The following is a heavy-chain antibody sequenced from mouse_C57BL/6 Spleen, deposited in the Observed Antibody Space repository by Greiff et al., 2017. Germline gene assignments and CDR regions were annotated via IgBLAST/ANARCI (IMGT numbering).Heavy chain of an antibody. CDR2: ISSGGSYT. CDR3: ASYYYGSSCGFAY. V-gene: IGHV5-6*02. Sequence: DVKLVESGGDLVKPGGSLKLSCAASGFTFSSYGMSWVRQTPDKRLEWVATISSGGSYTYYPDSVKGRFTISRDNAKNTLYLQMSSLKSEDTAMYYCASYYYGSSCGFAYWGQGTLVTVSA. CDR1: GFTFSSYG. J-gene: IGHJ3*01. D-gene: IGHD1-1*01.